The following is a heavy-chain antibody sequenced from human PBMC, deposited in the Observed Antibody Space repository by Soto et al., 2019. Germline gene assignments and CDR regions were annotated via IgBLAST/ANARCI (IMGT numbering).Heavy chain of an antibody. V-gene: IGHV1-18*01. CDR2: ISAHNGNT. CDR3: ARGRYGDY. CDR1: GYTFTNYG. J-gene: IGHJ4*02. Sequence: QVHLVQSGAEVKKPGASVKVSCKASGYTFTNYGITWVRQAPGQGLEWMGWISAHNGNTDYAQKLQGRVIVTRDTSTSTAYMELRSLISDDTAVYYCARGRYGDYWGQGALVTDSS. D-gene: IGHD1-1*01.